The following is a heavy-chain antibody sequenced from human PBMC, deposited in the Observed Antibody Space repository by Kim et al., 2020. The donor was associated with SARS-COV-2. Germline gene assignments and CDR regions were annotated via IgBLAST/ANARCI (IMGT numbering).Heavy chain of an antibody. Sequence: KYTQKFQCSVTITRDTSASTAYMELSSLRSEDTAVYYCARERVYFRAFDIWGQGTMVTVSS. D-gene: IGHD3-9*01. V-gene: IGHV1-3*01. CDR3: ARERVYFRAFDI. J-gene: IGHJ3*02.